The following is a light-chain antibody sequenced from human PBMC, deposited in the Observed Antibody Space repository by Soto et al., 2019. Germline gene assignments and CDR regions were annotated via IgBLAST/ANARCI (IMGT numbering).Light chain of an antibody. Sequence: DTPISPTPSPLSAPVGDRVTLTRHASQNINNYLNWYQQKPGRAPKLLIYDASNLEAGVPSRFRGSGAGTDFTFTISRLQPEDIATYCCQPYEYPSTFGQGTRVDIK. CDR1: QNINNY. V-gene: IGKV1-33*01. CDR3: QPYEYPST. J-gene: IGKJ5*01. CDR2: DAS.